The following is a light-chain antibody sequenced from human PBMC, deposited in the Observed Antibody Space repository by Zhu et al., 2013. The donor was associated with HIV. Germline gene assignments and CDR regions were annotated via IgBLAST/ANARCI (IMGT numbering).Light chain of an antibody. J-gene: IGLJ1*01. CDR2: QDT. V-gene: IGLV3-1*01. Sequence: SYELTQPPSVSVSPGQTASITCSGDKLGDRYACWYQQRPGQSPVLVMYQDTQRPSGIPERFSGSNSGNTATLTISGTQAMDEADYYCQAWDSSTYVFGTGTKVTVL. CDR1: KLGDRY. CDR3: QAWDSSTYV.